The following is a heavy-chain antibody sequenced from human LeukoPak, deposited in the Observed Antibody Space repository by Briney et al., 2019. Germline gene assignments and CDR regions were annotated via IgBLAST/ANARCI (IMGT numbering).Heavy chain of an antibody. CDR3: ASYCSRTSCYRGYFDY. CDR2: ISSSSSTI. CDR1: GFTFSSYS. Sequence: GGSLRLSCAASGFTFSSYSMNWVRQAPGQGLEWVSYISSSSSTIYYADSVKGRFTISRGNAKNSLYLQMNSLRAEDTAVYYCASYCSRTSCYRGYFDYWGQGTLVTVSS. D-gene: IGHD2-2*02. J-gene: IGHJ4*02. V-gene: IGHV3-48*01.